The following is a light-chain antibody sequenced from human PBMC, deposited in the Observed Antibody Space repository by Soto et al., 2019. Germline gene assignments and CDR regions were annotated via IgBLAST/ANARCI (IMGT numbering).Light chain of an antibody. CDR2: AAS. CDR3: QQYYSYLPFT. Sequence: AIRMTQSPSSLSASTGDRVTITCRASQGISSYLAWYQQKPGKAPKLLIYAASTLQSGVPSRFSGSGSGTDFTLTISCLQSEDFATYYGQQYYSYLPFTFGPGTKADIK. V-gene: IGKV1-8*01. CDR1: QGISSY. J-gene: IGKJ3*01.